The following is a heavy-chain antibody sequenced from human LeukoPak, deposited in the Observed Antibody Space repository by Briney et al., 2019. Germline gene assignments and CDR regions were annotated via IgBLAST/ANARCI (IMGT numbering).Heavy chain of an antibody. Sequence: ASVKVSCKASGYTFTGDYMHWVRQAPGQGLEWMGWINPNSGGTNYAQKFQGRVTMTRDTSISTAYMELSRLRSDDTAVYYCARDPVVTHAFDIWGQGTMVTVSS. D-gene: IGHD4-23*01. J-gene: IGHJ3*02. CDR1: GYTFTGDY. CDR2: INPNSGGT. CDR3: ARDPVVTHAFDI. V-gene: IGHV1-2*02.